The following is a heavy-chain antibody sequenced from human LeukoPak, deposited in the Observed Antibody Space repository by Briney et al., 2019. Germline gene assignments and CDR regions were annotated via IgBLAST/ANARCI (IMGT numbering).Heavy chain of an antibody. Sequence: GGSLRLSCAASGFTFSSYSMNWVRQAPGKGLEWVTYISSSSSTIYYADSVKGRFTISRDNAKNSLYLQMNSPRAEDTAVYYCAREGRYYGSGSYYLSDYWGQGTLVTVSS. V-gene: IGHV3-48*01. J-gene: IGHJ4*02. CDR2: ISSSSSTI. D-gene: IGHD3-10*01. CDR3: AREGRYYGSGSYYLSDY. CDR1: GFTFSSYS.